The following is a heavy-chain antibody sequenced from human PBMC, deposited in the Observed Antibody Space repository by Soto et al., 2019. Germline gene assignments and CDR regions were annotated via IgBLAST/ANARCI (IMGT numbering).Heavy chain of an antibody. Sequence: GGSLRLSCVASGLTFSRAGMHWVRQAPGKGLEGVALISDDGNTKYYADSLKGRFTISRDNSKDTHYLQMNSLRVEDTAVYYCAKDKGSRYLDYWGQGTLVTVSS. CDR1: GLTFSRAG. J-gene: IGHJ4*02. D-gene: IGHD1-26*01. CDR3: AKDKGSRYLDY. CDR2: ISDDGNTK. V-gene: IGHV3-30*18.